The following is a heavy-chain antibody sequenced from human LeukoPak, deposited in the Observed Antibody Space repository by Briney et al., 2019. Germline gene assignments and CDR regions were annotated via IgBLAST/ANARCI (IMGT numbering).Heavy chain of an antibody. D-gene: IGHD3-10*01. Sequence: SVKVSCKASGGTFSSYAISWVRQAPGQGLEWMGGIIPIFGTANYAQKFQGRVTITTDESTSTAYMELSSLRSEDTAVYYCARAFYGSGSYYTSGPSSPTHYFDYWGQGTLVTVSS. CDR2: IIPIFGTA. J-gene: IGHJ4*02. CDR3: ARAFYGSGSYYTSGPSSPTHYFDY. CDR1: GGTFSSYA. V-gene: IGHV1-69*05.